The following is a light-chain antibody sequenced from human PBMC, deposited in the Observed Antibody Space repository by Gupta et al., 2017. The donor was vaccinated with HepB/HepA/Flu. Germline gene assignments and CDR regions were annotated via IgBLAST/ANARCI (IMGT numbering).Light chain of an antibody. CDR1: SSNIGSNY. CDR3: ATWDDSLSGYV. V-gene: IGLV1-47*01. J-gene: IGLJ1*01. CDR2: RNN. Sequence: QSVLTQPPSASGTPGQRVTISCSGSSSNIGSNYVYWYQQFPGTAPKLLMYRNNQRPSGVPDRFSGSKSATTASLPISGLRADDEADYYCATWDDSLSGYVFGNGTKVTVL.